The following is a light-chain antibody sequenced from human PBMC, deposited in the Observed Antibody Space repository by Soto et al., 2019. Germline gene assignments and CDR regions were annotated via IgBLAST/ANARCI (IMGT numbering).Light chain of an antibody. Sequence: AIQSVSSSYLAWYQQKXGQGPGLLIYGASXRATGIPDRFSGSGSGTDFTLTISRLEPEDFAVYYCQQYGSSSWTFGQGTKVDIK. J-gene: IGKJ1*01. V-gene: IGKV3-20*01. CDR2: GAS. CDR3: QQYGSSSWT. CDR1: QSVSSSY.